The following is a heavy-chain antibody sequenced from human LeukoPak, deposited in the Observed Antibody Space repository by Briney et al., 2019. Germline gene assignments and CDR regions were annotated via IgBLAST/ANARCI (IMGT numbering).Heavy chain of an antibody. J-gene: IGHJ4*02. CDR3: AKDQDVAAAGTWGSIDY. D-gene: IGHD6-13*01. CDR1: GFTFSSYG. V-gene: IGHV3-30*18. CDR2: KSYDATNE. Sequence: PGGSLRLSCAASGFTFSSYGMHWVRQAPGKGLEWVAVKSYDATNEYYTDSVKGRFTISRDNSRNTLYLQMNSLRAEDTAVYYCAKDQDVAAAGTWGSIDYWGQGTLVTVSS.